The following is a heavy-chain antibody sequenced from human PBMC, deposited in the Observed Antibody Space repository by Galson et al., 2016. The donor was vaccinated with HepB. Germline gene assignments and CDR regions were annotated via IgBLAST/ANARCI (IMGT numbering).Heavy chain of an antibody. J-gene: IGHJ4*02. V-gene: IGHV1-18*01. D-gene: IGHD3-10*01. CDR1: GYTFIYYG. Sequence: SVKVSCKASGYTFIYYGITWVRQAPGQGLEWVGSIGASDGRTNYAQTVRGRITMTTDTSTTTAHMDLRSLRSGDTAVYYCARYPGSCYSGDLNYLDYWGQGALVTVSS. CDR3: ARYPGSCYSGDLNYLDY. CDR2: IGASDGRT.